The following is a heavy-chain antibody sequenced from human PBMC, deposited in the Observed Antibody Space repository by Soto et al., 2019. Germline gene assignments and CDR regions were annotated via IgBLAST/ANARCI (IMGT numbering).Heavy chain of an antibody. D-gene: IGHD1-26*01. Sequence: PGGSLRLSCAASGFTFINYWMSWVRQAPGKGLEWVANIKQDGGEKYYVDSVKGRFTISRDNAKNSLYLQMNSLRAEDTAVYYCARTKANKWFDPWRQGTLVPVSS. CDR3: ARTKANKWFDP. CDR1: GFTFINYW. CDR2: IKQDGGEK. V-gene: IGHV3-7*03. J-gene: IGHJ5*02.